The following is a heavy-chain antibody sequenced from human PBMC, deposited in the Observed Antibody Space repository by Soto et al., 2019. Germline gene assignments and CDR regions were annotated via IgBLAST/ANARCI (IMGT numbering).Heavy chain of an antibody. CDR1: GDSFSSGGYS. J-gene: IGHJ6*02. CDR3: ASGSTILIRGAPYYYYGMDV. CDR2: IHHNGGT. V-gene: IGHV4-30-2*01. Sequence: SETLSLTCAVSGDSFSSGGYSWSWIRQPPGKGLEWIGYIHHNGGTYYSPSLKSRVTISMDRSKNQFSLELYSVTAADTAVYYCASGSTILIRGAPYYYYGMDVWGQGTTVTVSS. D-gene: IGHD3-9*01.